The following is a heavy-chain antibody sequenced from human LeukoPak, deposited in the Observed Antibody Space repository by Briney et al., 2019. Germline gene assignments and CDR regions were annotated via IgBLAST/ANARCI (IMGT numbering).Heavy chain of an antibody. CDR1: GGSISSTSYY. V-gene: IGHV4-39*02. D-gene: IGHD1-26*01. J-gene: IGHJ5*02. Sequence: SETLSLTCIVSGGSISSTSYYWGWLRQPPGKGLEWIGCIYYSGTTYYNPSLKSRVAMSVDTSKNPFSLKVNSMTAADTAVYYCARRVVGLIDRWGQGTLVTVSS. CDR2: IYYSGTT. CDR3: ARRVVGLIDR.